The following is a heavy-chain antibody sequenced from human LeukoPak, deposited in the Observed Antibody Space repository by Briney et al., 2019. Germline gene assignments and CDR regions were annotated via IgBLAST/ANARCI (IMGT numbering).Heavy chain of an antibody. CDR3: ARASPDSSSWAYYYYYYMDV. D-gene: IGHD6-13*01. CDR2: IYYSGST. J-gene: IGHJ6*03. CDR1: GGSISSYY. Sequence: SETLSLTCTVSGGSISSYYWSWIRQPPGKGLEWIGYIYYSGSTNYNPSLKSRVTIPVDTSKNQFSLKLSSVTAADTAVYYCARASPDSSSWAYYYYYYMDVWGKGTTVTVSS. V-gene: IGHV4-59*01.